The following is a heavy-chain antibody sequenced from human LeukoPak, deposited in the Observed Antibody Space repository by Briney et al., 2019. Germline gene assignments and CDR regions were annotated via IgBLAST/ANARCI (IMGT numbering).Heavy chain of an antibody. Sequence: GGSMRLSCGAPGFTFSSSAMHWVRQGPAKGLGWMAYIAHHGNNKYYADSVKGRFTMSRDNSKGSLYLQMNSLRADDTAVYYCAKDGSWSCTDWGQGTLVRVSS. V-gene: IGHV3-30*02. J-gene: IGHJ4*02. CDR1: GFTFSSSA. CDR2: IAHHGNNK. D-gene: IGHD2-8*02. CDR3: AKDGSWSCTD.